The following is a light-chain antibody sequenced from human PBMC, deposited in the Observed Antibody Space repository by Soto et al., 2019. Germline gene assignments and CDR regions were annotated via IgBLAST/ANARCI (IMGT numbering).Light chain of an antibody. V-gene: IGLV2-14*01. CDR1: SSDVGGYNY. CDR2: DVS. J-gene: IGLJ1*01. CDR3: SSYTSSSTLLYV. Sequence: QSALTQPASVSGSPGQSITISCTGTSSDVGGYNYVSWYQQQPGKAPKLMIYDVSNRPSGVSNRFSGSKSGNTASLTISGLQADDEADYYCSSYTSSSTLLYVFGTGTKVTVL.